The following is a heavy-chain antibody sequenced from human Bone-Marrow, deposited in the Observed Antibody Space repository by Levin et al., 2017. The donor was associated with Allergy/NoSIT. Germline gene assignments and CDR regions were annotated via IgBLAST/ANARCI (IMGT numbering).Heavy chain of an antibody. CDR3: ARDHGTSPGSYENYYYGIDV. V-gene: IGHV1-2*02. Sequence: KPGESLKISCKASGYTFIAYYLHWVRQAPGQGLEWMGWINPNSGGTEYAQKFQGRVTMTRDTSIRTVYMELTRLTSDDTAVYYCARDHGTSPGSYENYYYGIDVWGQGTTVTVSS. J-gene: IGHJ6*02. D-gene: IGHD4/OR15-4a*01. CDR1: GYTFIAYY. CDR2: INPNSGGT.